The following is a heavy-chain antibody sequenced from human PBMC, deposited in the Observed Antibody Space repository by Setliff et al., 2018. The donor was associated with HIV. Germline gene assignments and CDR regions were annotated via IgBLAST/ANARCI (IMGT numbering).Heavy chain of an antibody. D-gene: IGHD3-16*01. CDR3: ARSFWGWLHDY. V-gene: IGHV3-7*01. J-gene: IGHJ4*02. CDR1: GFTFSSYW. CDR2: IKQDGSEK. Sequence: PGGSLRLSCAASGFTFSSYWMNWVRQAPGKGLEWVANIKQDGSEKYYVDSVKGRFTISRDNAKNSLYLQMNSLRAEDTAVYYCARSFWGWLHDYWGQGTLVTVSS.